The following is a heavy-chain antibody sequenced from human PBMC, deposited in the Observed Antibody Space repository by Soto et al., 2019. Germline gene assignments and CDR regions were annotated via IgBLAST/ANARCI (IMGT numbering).Heavy chain of an antibody. V-gene: IGHV3-23*01. CDR2: ISGSGGST. CDR3: ARDPFYYDSDIVPPPSRGFDY. J-gene: IGHJ4*02. D-gene: IGHD3-22*01. Sequence: PGGSLRLSCAASGFTFSSYAMSWVRQAPGKGLEWVSAISGSGGSTYYADSVKGRFTISRDNSKNPLYLQMNSLRAEDTAVYYSARDPFYYDSDIVPPPSRGFDYWGQGTLVTVSS. CDR1: GFTFSSYA.